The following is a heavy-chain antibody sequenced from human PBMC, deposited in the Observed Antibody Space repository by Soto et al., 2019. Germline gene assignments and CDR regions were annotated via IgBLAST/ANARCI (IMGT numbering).Heavy chain of an antibody. CDR2: IVPIFETL. Sequence: QVQLVQSGAEVKKPGSSVKVSCKASGATFSGYAINWVRQAPGQGLEWLGRIVPIFETLNYAERFQGRVAITADESTPTVYMELTNLPNEDTAVYYCVVMGNVAVSNTRSVDYWGQGTQVSVSS. CDR3: VVMGNVAVSNTRSVDY. V-gene: IGHV1-69*18. D-gene: IGHD6-19*01. J-gene: IGHJ4*02. CDR1: GATFSGYA.